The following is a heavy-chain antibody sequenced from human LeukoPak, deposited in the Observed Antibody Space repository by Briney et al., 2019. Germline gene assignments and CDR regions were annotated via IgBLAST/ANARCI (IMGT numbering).Heavy chain of an antibody. CDR2: IKQDGGQI. CDR3: ARLGARQMLEY. V-gene: IGHV3-7*01. Sequence: QPRGSLRLSSAASEFTFNSYWISWVRQAPGEGRERVANIKQDGGQIYYLDSVKGRFTVSRDNAKNSLYLQMNSLRAEDTAVYYCARLGARQMLEYWGQGTLVTVSS. D-gene: IGHD4-17*01. CDR1: EFTFNSYW. J-gene: IGHJ4*02.